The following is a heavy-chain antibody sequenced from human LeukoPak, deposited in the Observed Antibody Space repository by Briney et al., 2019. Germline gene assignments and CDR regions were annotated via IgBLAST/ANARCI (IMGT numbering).Heavy chain of an antibody. CDR1: GFTFSSYA. V-gene: IGHV3-23*01. CDR3: AKDNRYSYGYAVY. CDR2: ISGSGGST. D-gene: IGHD5-18*01. J-gene: IGHJ4*02. Sequence: GGSLRLSCTASGFTFSSYAMSWVRQAPGKGLEWVSAISGSGGSTYYADSVKGRFTISRDNSKNTLYLQMNSLRAEDTAVYYCAKDNRYSYGYAVYWGQGTLVTVSS.